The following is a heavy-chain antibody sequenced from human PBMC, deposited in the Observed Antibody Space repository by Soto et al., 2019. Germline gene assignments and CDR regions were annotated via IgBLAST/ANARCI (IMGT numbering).Heavy chain of an antibody. CDR2: VYYSGST. V-gene: IGHV4-31*03. Sequence: SETQSLTCTVSGDSVSGGGYYWGWIRQHPDTGLEWIGHVYYSGSTYYNPSLKSRVSISLDTSNNQFSLWLTSVTAADSAVYYCATGNAWRILLAYWGQGALVTVSS. CDR3: ATGNAWRILLAY. D-gene: IGHD2-15*01. J-gene: IGHJ4*02. CDR1: GDSVSGGGYY.